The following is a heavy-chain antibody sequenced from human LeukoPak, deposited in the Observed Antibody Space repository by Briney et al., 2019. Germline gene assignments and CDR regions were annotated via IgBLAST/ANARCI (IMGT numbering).Heavy chain of an antibody. J-gene: IGHJ4*02. CDR1: GFSFSRYW. Sequence: GGSLRLSCAASGFSFSRYWMHWVRQAPGKGLTWVSRINSDGSSTSYVDSVKGRFTISRDNAKNSLYLQMNSLRPEDTAVYYCAGRGDGNLYYFDHWGQGTLVTASS. D-gene: IGHD5-24*01. CDR3: AGRGDGNLYYFDH. V-gene: IGHV3-74*01. CDR2: INSDGSST.